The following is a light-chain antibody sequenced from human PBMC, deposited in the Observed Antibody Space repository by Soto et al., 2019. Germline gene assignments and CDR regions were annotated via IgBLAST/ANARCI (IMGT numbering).Light chain of an antibody. CDR2: DAS. J-gene: IGKJ5*01. V-gene: IGKV1-33*01. Sequence: DIQMTQSPSSLSASVGDRVTITCQASQDISNYLNWYQQKLGKAPKLLIYDASNLETGVPSRFSGSGSGTDFTFTISSLQPEDIATYYCQKYDNLPPITFGQGTRLEIK. CDR1: QDISNY. CDR3: QKYDNLPPIT.